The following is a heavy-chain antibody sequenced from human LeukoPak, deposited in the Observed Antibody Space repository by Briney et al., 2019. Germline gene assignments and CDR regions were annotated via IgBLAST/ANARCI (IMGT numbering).Heavy chain of an antibody. CDR2: INPGSGAT. D-gene: IGHD1-26*01. V-gene: IGHV1-46*01. CDR1: GYTSTSYY. J-gene: IGHJ6*02. Sequence: ASVKVSCKTSGYTSTSYYIHWVRQAPGQGLEWMGIINPGSGATNYAQKFQGRVTMTRDTSTSTVYMELSSQRSEDTAVYYCARATNFYYYYGMDVWGQGTTVTVSS. CDR3: ARATNFYYYYGMDV.